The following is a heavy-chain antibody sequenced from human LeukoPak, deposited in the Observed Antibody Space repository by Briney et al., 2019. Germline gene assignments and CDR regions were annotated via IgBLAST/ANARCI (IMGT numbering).Heavy chain of an antibody. V-gene: IGHV3-48*01. CDR3: AVLFDY. CDR1: GFTFSSYS. J-gene: IGHJ4*02. Sequence: PGGSLRLSCAASGFTFSSYSMNWVRQAPGKGLEWLSHISNGSSTIYYADSVKGRFTISRDNAKNSLYLQMNSLRAEDTAVYYCAVLFDYWGQGTLVTVSS. CDR2: ISNGSSTI.